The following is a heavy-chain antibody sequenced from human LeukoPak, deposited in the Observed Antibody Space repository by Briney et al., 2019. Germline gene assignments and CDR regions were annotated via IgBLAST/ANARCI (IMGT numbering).Heavy chain of an antibody. CDR1: GHTLTELA. CDR2: FYPKAVAI. V-gene: IGHV1-24*01. J-gene: IGHJ3*01. CDR3: APNGLQGDNLQPGDTFDV. Sequence: VASLTVSCTVSGHTLTELAMHWVRQAPGKGLEWVGGFYPKAVAIFNAHNFQGRVTMTEDTSTDTAYMELSSLRSDDTAVYYCAPNGLQGDNLQPGDTFDVWGQGTVVTGSS. D-gene: IGHD1-1*01.